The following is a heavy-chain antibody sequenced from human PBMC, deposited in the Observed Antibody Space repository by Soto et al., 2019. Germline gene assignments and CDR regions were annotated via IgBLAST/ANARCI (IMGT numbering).Heavy chain of an antibody. J-gene: IGHJ4*02. Sequence: PGGSLRLSCAASGFTVSSNYTSWVRQAPGKGLEWVSVIYSGGSTYYADSVKGRFTISRDNSKNTLYLQMNSLRAEDTAVYYCAREILAVAGTGYFDYWGQGTLVTVSS. CDR3: AREILAVAGTGYFDY. CDR2: IYSGGST. CDR1: GFTVSSNY. V-gene: IGHV3-66*01. D-gene: IGHD6-19*01.